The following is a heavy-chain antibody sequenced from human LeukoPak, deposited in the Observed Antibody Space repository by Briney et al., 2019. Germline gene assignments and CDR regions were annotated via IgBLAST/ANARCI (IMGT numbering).Heavy chain of an antibody. CDR2: IYPSGSTT. V-gene: IGHV1-46*01. CDR1: GNTFTSNY. Sequence: ASVKVSCKESGNTFTSNYIHWVRQAPGQGLEWMGMIYPSGSTTMYAQKFQGSVTVTRDMSTSTVAMELSSLSSDATALYYCATEDFDIWGQGTMVTVSS. CDR3: ATEDFDI. J-gene: IGHJ3*02.